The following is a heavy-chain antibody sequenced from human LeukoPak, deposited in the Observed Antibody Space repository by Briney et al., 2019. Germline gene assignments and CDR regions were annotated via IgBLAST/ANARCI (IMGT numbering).Heavy chain of an antibody. CDR2: INWNSDSI. Sequence: GGSLRLSCAVSGFTFDDYAMHWVRQVPGKGLEWVSGINWNSDSIGYADSVKSRFTTSRDNAKNSLYLQMNSLRAEDTAFYYCAINGGGDSGYGNFDYWGQGTLVTVSS. J-gene: IGHJ4*02. CDR1: GFTFDDYA. D-gene: IGHD5-12*01. CDR3: AINGGGDSGYGNFDY. V-gene: IGHV3-9*01.